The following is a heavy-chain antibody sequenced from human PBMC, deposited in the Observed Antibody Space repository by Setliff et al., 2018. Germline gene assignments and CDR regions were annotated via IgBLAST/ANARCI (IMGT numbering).Heavy chain of an antibody. Sequence: ASVKVSCKASGYSFLSYGITWVRQAPGQDLEWMGWISAQDGNTIYAQNFQGRVTMTTDTSTSTAYMELRSLRSDDTAVYYCAREGRRYYDSSGYYYDPYYYYYMDVWGKGTTVTVSS. J-gene: IGHJ6*03. CDR1: GYSFLSYG. CDR3: AREGRRYYDSSGYYYDPYYYYYMDV. CDR2: ISAQDGNT. V-gene: IGHV1-18*01. D-gene: IGHD3-22*01.